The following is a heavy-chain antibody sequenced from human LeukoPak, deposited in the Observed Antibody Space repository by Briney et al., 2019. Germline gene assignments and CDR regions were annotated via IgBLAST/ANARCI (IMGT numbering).Heavy chain of an antibody. CDR2: IKEDGTVK. CDR3: AKEGGFT. Sequence: GGSLRLSCVVSGFSFNTYWMSWVRQAPGKGLERVANIKEDGTVKYYLDSVKGRFTISRDNAKSSLYLQMNSLRAEDTAVYYCAKEGGFTWGQGTLVTVSS. J-gene: IGHJ5*02. D-gene: IGHD3-16*01. CDR1: GFSFNTYW. V-gene: IGHV3-7*01.